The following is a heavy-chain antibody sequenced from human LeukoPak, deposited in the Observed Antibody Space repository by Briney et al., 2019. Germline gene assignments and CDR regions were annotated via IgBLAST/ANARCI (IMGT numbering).Heavy chain of an antibody. Sequence: GESLQISCNASGYSFTSYWIGWVRQMPGKGLEWMGIIYPGDSDTRYSPSFQGQVTISADKSTSTAYLQWSSLKASDTAMYYCARSYGDPYNWFDPWGQGTLVTVSS. V-gene: IGHV5-51*01. D-gene: IGHD4-17*01. J-gene: IGHJ5*02. CDR3: ARSYGDPYNWFDP. CDR2: IYPGDSDT. CDR1: GYSFTSYW.